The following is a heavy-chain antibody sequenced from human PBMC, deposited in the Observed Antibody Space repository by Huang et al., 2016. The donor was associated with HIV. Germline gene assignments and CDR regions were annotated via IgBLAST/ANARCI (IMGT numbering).Heavy chain of an antibody. CDR2: FDPEIGET. J-gene: IGHJ4*02. CDR1: EYTLTELS. Sequence: QVQLVQSRAEVKKPGASVKVSCKVSEYTLTELSIHWVRQPPGKGREWMGGFDPEIGETIDAQKFQGRVTMTEDTSTETAFMELSGLRPEDTAVYYCATGFDVFFDFWGQGTLVTVSS. D-gene: IGHD3-9*01. V-gene: IGHV1-24*01. CDR3: ATGFDVFFDF.